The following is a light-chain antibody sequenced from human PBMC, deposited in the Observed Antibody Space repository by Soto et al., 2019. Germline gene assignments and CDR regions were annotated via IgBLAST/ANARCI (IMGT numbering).Light chain of an antibody. CDR3: CSYTVSGTYV. Sequence: QSALTQPPSASGSPGQSVTISCTGTSSDVGGYNYVSWYQQHPGKAPKLMIYAVSNRPSGVSNRFSGSKPGNTATLTISGLQAEDEADYYCCSYTVSGTYVFGTGTKVTVL. J-gene: IGLJ1*01. V-gene: IGLV2-14*01. CDR2: AVS. CDR1: SSDVGGYNY.